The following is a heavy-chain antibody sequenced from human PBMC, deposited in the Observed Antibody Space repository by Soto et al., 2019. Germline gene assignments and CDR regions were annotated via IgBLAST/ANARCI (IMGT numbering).Heavy chain of an antibody. Sequence: ASVKVSRKASGYTFTSYGISWVRQAPGQGLEWMGWISAYNGNTNYAQKLQGRVTMTTDTSTSTAYMELRSLRSDDTAVYYCARDAQYCGGDCHDAFDIWGQGTMVTVSS. V-gene: IGHV1-18*01. CDR3: ARDAQYCGGDCHDAFDI. CDR2: ISAYNGNT. J-gene: IGHJ3*02. D-gene: IGHD2-21*02. CDR1: GYTFTSYG.